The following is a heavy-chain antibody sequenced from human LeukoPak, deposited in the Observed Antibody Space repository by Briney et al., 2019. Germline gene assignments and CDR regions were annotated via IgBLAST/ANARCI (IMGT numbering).Heavy chain of an antibody. CDR2: INHSGST. CDR1: GGSFSGYY. Sequence: PSETLSLTCAVYGGSFSGYYWSWIRQPPGKGLEWIGEINHSGSTNYNPSLKSRVTISVDTSKNQFSLKLSSVTAADTAVYYCARGGVVPAASDFDYWGQGTLVTVSS. V-gene: IGHV4-34*01. D-gene: IGHD2-2*01. J-gene: IGHJ4*02. CDR3: ARGGVVPAASDFDY.